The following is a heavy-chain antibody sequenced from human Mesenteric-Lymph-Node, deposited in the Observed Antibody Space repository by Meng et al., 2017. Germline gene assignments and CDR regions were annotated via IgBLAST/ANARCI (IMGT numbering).Heavy chain of an antibody. CDR1: GFTFSSYG. Sequence: GESLKISCAASGFTFSSYGMHWVRQAPGKGLEWVAVIWYDGSNKYYADSVKGRFTISRDNSKNTLYLQMNSLRAEDTAVYYCAGRVVAATMAAFDIWGQGTMVTVSS. CDR3: AGRVVAATMAAFDI. V-gene: IGHV3-33*01. J-gene: IGHJ3*02. CDR2: IWYDGSNK. D-gene: IGHD2-15*01.